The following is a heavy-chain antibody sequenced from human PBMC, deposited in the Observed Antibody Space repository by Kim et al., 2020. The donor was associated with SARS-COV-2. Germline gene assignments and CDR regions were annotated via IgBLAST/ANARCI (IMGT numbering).Heavy chain of an antibody. D-gene: IGHD6-19*01. J-gene: IGHJ4*02. Sequence: SETLSLTCTVSGGSISSSSYYWGWIRQPPGKGLEWIGSIYYSGSTYYNPSLKSRVTISVDTSKNQFSLKLSSVTAADTAVYYCARRSRGYSSGWYYFDYWGQGTLVTVSS. V-gene: IGHV4-39*01. CDR1: GGSISSSSYY. CDR3: ARRSRGYSSGWYYFDY. CDR2: IYYSGST.